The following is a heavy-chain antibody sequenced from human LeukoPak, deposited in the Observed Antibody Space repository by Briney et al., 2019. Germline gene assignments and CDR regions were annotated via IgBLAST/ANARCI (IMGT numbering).Heavy chain of an antibody. CDR1: GFTFSSYG. CDR2: INWNGGRT. V-gene: IGHV3-20*04. CDR3: ARGWTTVSDY. Sequence: GGTLRLSCAASGFTFSSYGMSWVRQAPGKGLEWVSGINWNGGRTGYADSVKGRFTISRDNAKNSLYLQMNSLRAEDTALYYCARGWTTVSDYWGQGTLVTVSS. D-gene: IGHD4-17*01. J-gene: IGHJ4*02.